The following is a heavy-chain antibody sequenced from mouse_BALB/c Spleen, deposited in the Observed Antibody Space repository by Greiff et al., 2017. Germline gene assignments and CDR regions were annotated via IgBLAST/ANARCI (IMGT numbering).Heavy chain of an antibody. CDR3: ARDGYGYAMDY. Sequence: EVQLVESGGGLVKPGGSLKLSCAASGFTFSDYYMYWVRQTPEKRLEWVATINSNGGSTYYPDSVKGRFTISRDNAKNTLYLQMSSLKSEDTAMYYCARDGYGYAMDYWGQGTSVTVSS. CDR1: GFTFSDYY. CDR2: INSNGGST. V-gene: IGHV5-6-3*01. J-gene: IGHJ4*01. D-gene: IGHD1-2*01.